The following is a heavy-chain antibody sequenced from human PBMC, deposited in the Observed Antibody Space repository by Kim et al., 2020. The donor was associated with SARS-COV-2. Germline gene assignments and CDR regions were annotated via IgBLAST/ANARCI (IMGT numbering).Heavy chain of an antibody. D-gene: IGHD3-16*02. Sequence: GGSLRLSCSASGFTFSSYAMHWVRQAPGKGLEYVSAISSNGGSTYYADSVKGRFTISRDNSKNTLYLQMSSLRAEDTAVYYCVKAPFGGVIARDYWGQGTLVTVSS. CDR1: GFTFSSYA. V-gene: IGHV3-64D*09. J-gene: IGHJ4*02. CDR3: VKAPFGGVIARDY. CDR2: ISSNGGST.